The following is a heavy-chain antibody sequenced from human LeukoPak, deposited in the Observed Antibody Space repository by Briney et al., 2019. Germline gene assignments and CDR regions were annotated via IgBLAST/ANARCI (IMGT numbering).Heavy chain of an antibody. V-gene: IGHV3-74*03. D-gene: IGHD1-26*01. CDR3: AFGSGTYYNALDI. Sequence: PGGSLRLSCAASGFIFSNSWMHWVRQVPGKGLVWVSRIDSDGRLTTYADSVKGRFTISRDNTKNTLFLQMSNLRAEDTSVYYCAFGSGTYYNALDIWGQGTMVTVS. CDR2: IDSDGRLT. CDR1: GFIFSNSW. J-gene: IGHJ3*02.